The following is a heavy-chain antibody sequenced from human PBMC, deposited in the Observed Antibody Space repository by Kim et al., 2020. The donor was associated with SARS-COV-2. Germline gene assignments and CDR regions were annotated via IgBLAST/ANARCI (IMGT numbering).Heavy chain of an antibody. D-gene: IGHD6-13*01. CDR2: IKQDGSEK. V-gene: IGHV3-7*01. Sequence: GGSLRLSCAASGFTFSSYWMSWVRQAPGKGLEWVANIKQDGSEKYYVDSVKGRFTISRDNAKNSLYLQMNSLRAEDTAVYYCARDFGFGGTGVVSSSWYLDSLYYYYGMDVWGQGTTVTVSS. CDR1: GFTFSSYW. J-gene: IGHJ6*02. CDR3: ARDFGFGGTGVVSSSWYLDSLYYYYGMDV.